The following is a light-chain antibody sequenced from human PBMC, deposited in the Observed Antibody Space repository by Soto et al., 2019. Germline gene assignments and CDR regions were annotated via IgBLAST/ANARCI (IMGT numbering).Light chain of an antibody. CDR2: KAS. Sequence: DIQMTQSPSTLSASVGDRVTITCRASQSISSWLAWYQQKPGKAPKLLIYKASSLESGVPSRFSGIGPGTEFTLTISSLQPDDFATYYCQQYNSYPWTFGQGTKVDIK. CDR1: QSISSW. V-gene: IGKV1-5*03. CDR3: QQYNSYPWT. J-gene: IGKJ1*01.